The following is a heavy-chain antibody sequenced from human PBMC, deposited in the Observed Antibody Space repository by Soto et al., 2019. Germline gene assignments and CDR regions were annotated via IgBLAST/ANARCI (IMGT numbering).Heavy chain of an antibody. CDR1: GYTFTSYD. D-gene: IGHD2-2*01. CDR3: ARGNIVVVPAAFSREYYYYMDV. J-gene: IGHJ6*03. CDR2: MNPNSGNT. Sequence: GASVKVSCKASGYTFTSYDINWARQATGQGLEWMGWMNPNSGNTGYAQKFQGRVTMTRNTSISTAYMELSSLRSEDTAVYYCARGNIVVVPAAFSREYYYYMDVWGKGTTVTVSS. V-gene: IGHV1-8*01.